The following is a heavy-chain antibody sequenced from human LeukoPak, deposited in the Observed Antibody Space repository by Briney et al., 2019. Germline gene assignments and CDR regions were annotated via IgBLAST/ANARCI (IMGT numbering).Heavy chain of an antibody. CDR3: ARVGVPGAGIVVVPAAIGTYGMDV. V-gene: IGHV1-46*01. D-gene: IGHD2-2*02. J-gene: IGHJ6*02. CDR2: INPSGGST. CDR1: GYTFTSYY. Sequence: ASVKVSCKASGYTFTSYYMHWVRQAPGQGLEWMGIINPSGGSTSYAQKFQGRVTMTRDTSTSTVYMELSSLRSEDTAVYCCARVGVPGAGIVVVPAAIGTYGMDVWGQGTTVTVSS.